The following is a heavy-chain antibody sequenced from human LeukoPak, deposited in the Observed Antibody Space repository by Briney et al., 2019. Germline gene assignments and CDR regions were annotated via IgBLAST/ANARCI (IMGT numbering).Heavy chain of an antibody. Sequence: GGSLRLSCAASGFPFSSHAMSWVRQPPGKGLEWVSAISGSGGSTYYADSVKGRFTISRDNSKNTLYLQMNSLRAEDTAVYYCAKGRDIVATIADYWGQGTLVTVSS. CDR1: GFPFSSHA. V-gene: IGHV3-23*01. D-gene: IGHD5-12*01. CDR2: ISGSGGST. CDR3: AKGRDIVATIADY. J-gene: IGHJ4*02.